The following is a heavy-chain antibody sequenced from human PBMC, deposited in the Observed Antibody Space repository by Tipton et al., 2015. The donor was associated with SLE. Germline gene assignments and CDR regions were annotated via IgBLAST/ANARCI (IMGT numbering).Heavy chain of an antibody. CDR2: IEHDERTA. Sequence: SLRLSCAASGFTFDIYWMTWVRQTPGKGLEWVAFIEHDERTAYFADSVKGRFTISRDNSKSAVFLQMNSLRIDDTAVYYCARELYSGSYSVWGQGTLVTVSS. D-gene: IGHD1-26*01. CDR3: ARELYSGSYSV. J-gene: IGHJ4*02. CDR1: GFTFDIYW. V-gene: IGHV3-30*02.